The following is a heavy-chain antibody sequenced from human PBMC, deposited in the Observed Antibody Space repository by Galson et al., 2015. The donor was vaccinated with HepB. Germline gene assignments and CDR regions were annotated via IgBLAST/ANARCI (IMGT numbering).Heavy chain of an antibody. CDR2: IIPILGIA. J-gene: IGHJ6*02. V-gene: IGHV1-69*02. CDR1: GGTFSSYT. D-gene: IGHD6-6*01. Sequence: SVKVSCKASGGTFSSYTISWVRQAPGQGLEWMGRIIPILGIANYAQKFQGRVTITADKSTSTAYMELSSLRSEDTAVYYCASSAARPRSYYYYGMDVWGQGTTVTVSS. CDR3: ASSAARPRSYYYYGMDV.